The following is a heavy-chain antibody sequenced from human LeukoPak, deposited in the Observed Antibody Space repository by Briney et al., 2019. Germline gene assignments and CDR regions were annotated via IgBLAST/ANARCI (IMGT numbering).Heavy chain of an antibody. CDR2: INPDSGGS. V-gene: IGHV1-2*02. CDR3: AREHSSFDL. Sequence: ASVKVSCKASGYTFTGNYMHWVRQAPGQGLEWMGRINPDSGGSNYAQKFQGRVTMTRDTSISTAYMEVSRLRSDDTAVYYCAREHSSFDLWGRGTLVTVSS. J-gene: IGHJ2*01. D-gene: IGHD6-13*01. CDR1: GYTFTGNY.